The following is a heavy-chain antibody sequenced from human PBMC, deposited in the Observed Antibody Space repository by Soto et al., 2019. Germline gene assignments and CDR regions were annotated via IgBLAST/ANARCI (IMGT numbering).Heavy chain of an antibody. CDR2: IYSGGST. Sequence: EVQLVESGGGLVQPGGSLRLSCAASGFTVSTKYMSWVRQAPGKGLEWVSVIYSGGSTFYADSVRVRFTISRDNSKNTENLQINSLRAGDTAGYYCARESWASDYWGQGTLVTVSS. CDR3: ARESWASDY. D-gene: IGHD3-16*01. J-gene: IGHJ4*02. CDR1: GFTVSTKY. V-gene: IGHV3-66*01.